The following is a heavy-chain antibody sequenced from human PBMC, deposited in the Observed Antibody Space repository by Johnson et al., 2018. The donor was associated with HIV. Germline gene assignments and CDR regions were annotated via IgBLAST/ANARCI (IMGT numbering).Heavy chain of an antibody. D-gene: IGHD1-26*01. J-gene: IGHJ3*02. Sequence: QVQLVESGGGVVQPGRSLRLSCAASGFTFSSYAMHWVRQAPGKGLEWVAVISYDGGNKYYADSVKGRFTISRDNSKNTLYLQMNSLRAEDKAVYYCAKDRGGGTYVGRGIFDIWGQGTMVTVSS. CDR2: ISYDGGNK. V-gene: IGHV3-30*04. CDR1: GFTFSSYA. CDR3: AKDRGGGTYVGRGIFDI.